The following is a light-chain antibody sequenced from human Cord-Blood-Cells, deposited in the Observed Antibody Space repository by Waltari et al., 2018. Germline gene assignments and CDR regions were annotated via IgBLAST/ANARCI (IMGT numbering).Light chain of an antibody. Sequence: QSVLTQPPSASGTPGQRVTISCSGRSSNIGSNTVNWYQQLPGTAPKLLIYSNNQWPSGVPDRFSGSKSGTSASLAISGLQSEDEADYYCAAWDDSLNGPVFGGGTQLTVL. CDR2: SNN. CDR3: AAWDDSLNGPV. V-gene: IGLV1-44*01. CDR1: SSNIGSNT. J-gene: IGLJ7*01.